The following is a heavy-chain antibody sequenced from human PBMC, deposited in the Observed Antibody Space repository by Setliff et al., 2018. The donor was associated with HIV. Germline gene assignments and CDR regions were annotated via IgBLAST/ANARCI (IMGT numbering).Heavy chain of an antibody. CDR3: ARAWIWNYYFDY. Sequence: ASVKVSCKASGYTFTASGINWVRQARGLGLEWMGWISGYNGNTEYAQKFQGRVTMTSDRSTSTAYMGVWRLRSEDMNVYYCARAWIWNYYFDYWGQGTLVTVSS. J-gene: IGHJ4*02. V-gene: IGHV1-18*03. CDR1: GYTFTASG. D-gene: IGHD1-7*01. CDR2: ISGYNGNT.